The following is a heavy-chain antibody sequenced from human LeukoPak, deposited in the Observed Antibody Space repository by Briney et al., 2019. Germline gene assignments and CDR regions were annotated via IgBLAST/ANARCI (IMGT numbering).Heavy chain of an antibody. D-gene: IGHD2-2*01. CDR1: GGTFSSYA. CDR2: IIPIFGTA. CDR3: ARGQLLSPHYYYYYYMDV. V-gene: IGHV1-69*05. Sequence: ASVKVFCKASGGTFSSYAISWVRQAPGQGLGWMRGIIPIFGTANYAQKFQGRVTITTDESTSTAYMELSSLRSEDTAVYYCARGQLLSPHYYYYYYMDVWGKGTTVTVSS. J-gene: IGHJ6*03.